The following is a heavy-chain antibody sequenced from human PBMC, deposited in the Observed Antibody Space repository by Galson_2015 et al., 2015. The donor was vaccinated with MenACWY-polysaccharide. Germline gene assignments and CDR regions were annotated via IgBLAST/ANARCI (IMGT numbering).Heavy chain of an antibody. CDR3: ARHGSGSVIGPEY. J-gene: IGHJ4*02. Sequence: ETLSLTCTVSGGSISSYYWSWIRPPPGKGPEWIGYMSDSGTTHYTPSLETRVTISVDTSKNQFSLKVSSVTAADTAVYYCARHGSGSVIGPEYWGQGALVTVSS. CDR1: GGSISSYY. V-gene: IGHV4-59*08. CDR2: MSDSGTT. D-gene: IGHD3-3*01.